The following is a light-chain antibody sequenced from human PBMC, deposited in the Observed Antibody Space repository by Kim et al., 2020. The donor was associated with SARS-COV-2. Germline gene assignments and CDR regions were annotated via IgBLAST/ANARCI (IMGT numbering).Light chain of an antibody. J-gene: IGKJ1*01. Sequence: ASVGDRVSTTCRASERIIPWLAWYQQKPRTAPKALIYRASFLERGVPPRFSGSGSGTEFTLTINSLQPEEFAIYYCQKYSSSPPTFGQGTKVDIK. CDR3: QKYSSSPPT. V-gene: IGKV1-5*03. CDR1: ERIIPW. CDR2: RAS.